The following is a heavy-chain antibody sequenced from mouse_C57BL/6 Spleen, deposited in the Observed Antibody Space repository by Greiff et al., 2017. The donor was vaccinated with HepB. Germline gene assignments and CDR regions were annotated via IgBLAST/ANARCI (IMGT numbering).Heavy chain of an antibody. V-gene: IGHV1-82*01. Sequence: VKLQESGPELVKPGASVKISCKASGYAFSSSWMNWVKQRPGKGLEWIGRIYPGDGDTNYNGKFKGKATLTADKSSSTAYMQLSSLTSEDSAVYFCARGNFEGFDYWGQGTTLTVSS. CDR3: ARGNFEGFDY. J-gene: IGHJ2*01. CDR2: IYPGDGDT. CDR1: GYAFSSSW.